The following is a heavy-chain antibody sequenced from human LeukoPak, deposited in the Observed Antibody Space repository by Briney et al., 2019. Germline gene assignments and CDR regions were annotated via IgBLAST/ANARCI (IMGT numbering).Heavy chain of an antibody. D-gene: IGHD6-19*01. J-gene: IGHJ4*02. CDR3: AKEGGYSSGGDPDY. CDR2: ISGSGGST. CDR1: GFTFSSYA. Sequence: PGGSLRLSWAPSGFTFSSYAMSWVRQAPGKWLEWVSAISGSGGSTYYADSVKGRFTISRDNSKNTLYLQMNSLRAEDTAVYYCAKEGGYSSGGDPDYWGQGTLVTVSS. V-gene: IGHV3-23*01.